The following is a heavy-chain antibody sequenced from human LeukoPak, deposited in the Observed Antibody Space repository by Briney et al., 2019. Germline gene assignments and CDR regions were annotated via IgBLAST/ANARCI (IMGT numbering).Heavy chain of an antibody. J-gene: IGHJ6*02. CDR2: IGGVSESF. CDR1: GFIFSNYA. D-gene: IGHD3-10*01. CDR3: ARRWLGDPYGMDV. V-gene: IGHV3-23*01. Sequence: GGSLRLSCATSGFIFSNYAMTWVRQAPGKGLEWVSIIGGVSESFYYADSVKGRFTVSRDNSRDTLYLQINSLRDEDTAVYYCARRWLGDPYGMDVWGQGTTVSVSS.